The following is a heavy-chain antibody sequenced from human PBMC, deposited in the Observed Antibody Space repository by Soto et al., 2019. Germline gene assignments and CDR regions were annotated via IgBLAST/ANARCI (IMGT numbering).Heavy chain of an antibody. J-gene: IGHJ4*02. Sequence: EVQLMESGGGLVKPGGSLRLSCAASGFTFSSYSMYWVRQAPGKGLEWVSSISSSSSYIYYADSVKGRFTISRDNAKNSLYLQMNSLRAEDTAVYYCARLTSDDSSGYFCYWGQGTLVTVSS. V-gene: IGHV3-21*01. CDR3: ARLTSDDSSGYFCY. D-gene: IGHD3-22*01. CDR1: GFTFSSYS. CDR2: ISSSSSYI.